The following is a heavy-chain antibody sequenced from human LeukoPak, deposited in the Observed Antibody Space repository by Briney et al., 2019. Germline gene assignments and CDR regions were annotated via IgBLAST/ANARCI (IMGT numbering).Heavy chain of an antibody. V-gene: IGHV3-11*04. J-gene: IGHJ4*02. Sequence: GGSLRLPCAASGFTFSDYYMSWIRQAPGKGLEWVSYISSSGSTTYYADSVKGRFTISRDNAKNSLYLQMNSLRAEDTAVYYCARDYTNRLRPFDYWGQGTLVTVSS. D-gene: IGHD2-8*01. CDR1: GFTFSDYY. CDR2: ISSSGSTT. CDR3: ARDYTNRLRPFDY.